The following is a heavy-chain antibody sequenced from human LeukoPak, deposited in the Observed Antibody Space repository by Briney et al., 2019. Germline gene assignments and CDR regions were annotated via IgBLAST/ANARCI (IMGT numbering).Heavy chain of an antibody. CDR3: ARGSIPIFGVVIPFDY. CDR2: IYYSGST. CDR1: GGSISSSSYY. Sequence: PSETLSLTCTVSGGSISSSSYYWGWIRQPPGKGLEWIGSIYYSGSTYYNPSLKSRVTISVDTSKNQFSLKLSSVTAADTAVYYCARGSIPIFGVVIPFDYWGQGTLVTVSS. V-gene: IGHV4-39*01. J-gene: IGHJ4*02. D-gene: IGHD3-3*01.